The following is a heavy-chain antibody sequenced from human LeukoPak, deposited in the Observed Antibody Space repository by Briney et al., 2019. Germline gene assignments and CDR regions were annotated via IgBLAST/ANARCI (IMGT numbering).Heavy chain of an antibody. Sequence: PGGSLRLSCTASGVTFSSTYMSWGRQAPGKGLEWVSVIYSGGSTYYADSVKGRFTISRDNSKTTLYLQMNSLRVEDTAVYYCAREREREIDPWGQGTLVTVSS. D-gene: IGHD1-1*01. CDR2: IYSGGST. V-gene: IGHV3-66*01. CDR1: GVTFSSTY. CDR3: AREREREIDP. J-gene: IGHJ5*02.